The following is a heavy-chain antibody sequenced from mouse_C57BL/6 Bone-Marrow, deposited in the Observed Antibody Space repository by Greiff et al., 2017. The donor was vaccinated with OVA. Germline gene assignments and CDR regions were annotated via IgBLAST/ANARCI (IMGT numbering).Heavy chain of an antibody. Sequence: VQLQQSGPGLVQPSQSLSITCTASGFSLTSYGVHWVRQSPGKGLEWLGVIWSGGSTDYNAAFISRLSISKDNSKSQVFLNMNRRQADDTAIYYCASLLPSFAYWGQGTLVTVSA. V-gene: IGHV2-2*01. CDR3: ASLLPSFAY. CDR2: IWSGGST. J-gene: IGHJ3*01. D-gene: IGHD2-1*01. CDR1: GFSLTSYG.